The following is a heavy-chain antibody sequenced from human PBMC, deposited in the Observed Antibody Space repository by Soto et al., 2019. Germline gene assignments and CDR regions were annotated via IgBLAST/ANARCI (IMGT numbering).Heavy chain of an antibody. Sequence: EVQLVESGGGLVQPGGSLKLSCAASEFTFSGSAIHWVRQASGKGLEWVGRIRSSANSYATSYAASVKGRFTISRDDSKNTAFLQMNGLKSEDTALYYCTTRGYCSGGSCERLDYWGQGTLVTVSS. CDR2: IRSSANSYAT. J-gene: IGHJ4*02. CDR3: TTRGYCSGGSCERLDY. CDR1: EFTFSGSA. D-gene: IGHD2-15*01. V-gene: IGHV3-73*01.